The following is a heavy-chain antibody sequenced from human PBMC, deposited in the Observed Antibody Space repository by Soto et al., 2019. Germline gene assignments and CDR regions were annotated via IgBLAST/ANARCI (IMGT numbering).Heavy chain of an antibody. CDR1: VLTFGNYA. CDR2: IRNQTYSETT. Sequence: GGSLRLSCTASVLTFGNYAISWVRQAPGKGLEWVGLIRNQTYSETTQYAPSLKGTFTISRDDSNSISYLQISSLQVDDTAAYYCTGAGGRGLSYYLDFWGQGVLVTVSS. CDR3: TGAGGRGLSYYLDF. J-gene: IGHJ4*02. V-gene: IGHV3-49*04. D-gene: IGHD6-25*01.